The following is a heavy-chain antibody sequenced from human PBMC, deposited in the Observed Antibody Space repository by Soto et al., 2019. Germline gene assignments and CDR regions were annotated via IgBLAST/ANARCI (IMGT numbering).Heavy chain of an antibody. Sequence: SETLSLTCNVSGAPLAGYYWSWIRQPPGKGLEWIGRIYATGSTDYNPSLKSRLTMSVDMSKKQFSLTLRSVTAADTAMYYCVRDGTKNLRDWFDPWGQGILVTVS. CDR2: IYATGST. D-gene: IGHD1-1*01. CDR3: VRDGTKNLRDWFDP. J-gene: IGHJ5*02. V-gene: IGHV4-4*07. CDR1: GAPLAGYY.